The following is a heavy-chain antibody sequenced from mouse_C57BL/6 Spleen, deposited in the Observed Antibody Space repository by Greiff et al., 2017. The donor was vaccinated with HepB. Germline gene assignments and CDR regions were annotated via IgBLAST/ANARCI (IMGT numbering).Heavy chain of an antibody. J-gene: IGHJ2*01. D-gene: IGHD2-14*01. CDR2: IYPGSGNT. Sequence: QVHVKQSGPELVKPGASVKISCKASGYSFTSYYIHWVKQRPGQGLEWIGWIYPGSGNTKYNEKFKGKATLTADTSSSTAYMQLSSLTSEDSAVYYCAREAYAPFDYWGQGTTLTVSS. CDR3: AREAYAPFDY. CDR1: GYSFTSYY. V-gene: IGHV1-66*01.